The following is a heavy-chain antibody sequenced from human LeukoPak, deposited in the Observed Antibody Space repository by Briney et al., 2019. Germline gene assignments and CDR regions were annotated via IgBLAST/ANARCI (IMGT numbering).Heavy chain of an antibody. Sequence: PSETLSLTCAVYGGSFSGYYWSWIRQPPGKGLEWIGYIYYSGSTNYNPSLKSRVTISVDTSKNQFSLKLSSVTAADTAVYYCARSSPGYSYLSTLSYFDLWGRGTLVTVSS. CDR2: IYYSGST. V-gene: IGHV4-59*01. CDR1: GGSFSGYY. CDR3: ARSSPGYSYLSTLSYFDL. D-gene: IGHD5-18*01. J-gene: IGHJ2*01.